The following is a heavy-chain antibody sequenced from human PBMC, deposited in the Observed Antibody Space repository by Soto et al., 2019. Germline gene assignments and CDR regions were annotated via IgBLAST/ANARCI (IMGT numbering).Heavy chain of an antibody. CDR3: ARDLEGATKWGWFDP. V-gene: IGHV1-69*01. D-gene: IGHD1-26*01. CDR1: GGTFSSYA. CDR2: IIPIFGTA. J-gene: IGHJ5*02. Sequence: QVQLVQSGAEVKKPGSSVKVSCKASGGTFSSYAISWVRQAPGQGLEWMGGIIPIFGTANYAQKFQGRVTITADESTSTAYMELSSLRSEDTAVYYSARDLEGATKWGWFDPWGQGTLVTVSS.